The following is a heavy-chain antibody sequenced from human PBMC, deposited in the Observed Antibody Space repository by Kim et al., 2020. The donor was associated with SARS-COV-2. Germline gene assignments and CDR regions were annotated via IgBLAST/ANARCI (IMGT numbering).Heavy chain of an antibody. J-gene: IGHJ3*02. CDR1: GGSISSGGYY. V-gene: IGHV4-31*03. Sequence: SETLSLTCTVSGGSISSGGYYWSWIRQHPGKGLEWIGYIYYSGSTCYNPSLKSRVTISVDTSKNQFSLKLSSVTAADTAVYYCARAPITMIVVVDAFDIWGQGTMVTVSS. CDR3: ARAPITMIVVVDAFDI. CDR2: IYYSGST. D-gene: IGHD3-22*01.